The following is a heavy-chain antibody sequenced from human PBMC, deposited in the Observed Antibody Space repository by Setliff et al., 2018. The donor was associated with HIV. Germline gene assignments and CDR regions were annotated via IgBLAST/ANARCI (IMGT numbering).Heavy chain of an antibody. Sequence: SETLSLTCAVYGGSFSGYSWSWIRQPPGKGLEWIGEITDSGSTNYTPSLKSRVTISIDTSTNQFSLKLTSVTAADTAVYYCAREVGHRSGYYRGSFDYWGQGTLVTVSS. CDR3: AREVGHRSGYYRGSFDY. CDR2: ITDSGST. J-gene: IGHJ4*02. CDR1: GGSFSGYS. V-gene: IGHV4-34*01. D-gene: IGHD6-19*01.